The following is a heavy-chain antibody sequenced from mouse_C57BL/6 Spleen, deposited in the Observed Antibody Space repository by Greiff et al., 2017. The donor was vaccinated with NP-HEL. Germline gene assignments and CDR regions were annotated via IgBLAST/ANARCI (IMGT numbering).Heavy chain of an antibody. CDR1: GFTFSSYA. CDR3: ARDYSKEGYYFDY. V-gene: IGHV5-4*01. CDR2: ISDGGSYT. D-gene: IGHD2-5*01. J-gene: IGHJ2*01. Sequence: EVHLVESGGGLVKPGGSLKLSCAASGFTFSSYAMSWVRQTPEKRLEWVATISDGGSYTYYPDNVKGRFTISRDNAKNNLYLQMSHLKSEDTAMYYCARDYSKEGYYFDYWGQGTTLTVSS.